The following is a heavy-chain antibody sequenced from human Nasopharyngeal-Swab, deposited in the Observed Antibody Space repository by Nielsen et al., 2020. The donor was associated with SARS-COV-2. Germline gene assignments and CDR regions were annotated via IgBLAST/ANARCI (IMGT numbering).Heavy chain of an antibody. Sequence: GGSLRLSCAASGFTFSSYGMHWVRQAPGKGLEWVAVIWYDGSNKYYADSVKGRFTISRDNAKKSLYLQMNSPRDEDTAVYFCARGYTSGWYQWSRHTLDYWGQGTLVTVSS. D-gene: IGHD6-19*01. CDR2: IWYDGSNK. V-gene: IGHV3-33*01. CDR1: GFTFSSYG. CDR3: ARGYTSGWYQWSRHTLDY. J-gene: IGHJ4*02.